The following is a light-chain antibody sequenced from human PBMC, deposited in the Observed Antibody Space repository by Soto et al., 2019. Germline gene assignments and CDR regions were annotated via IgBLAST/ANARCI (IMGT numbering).Light chain of an antibody. CDR3: QEYNSFSLT. J-gene: IGKJ4*01. CDR1: QSISTW. V-gene: IGKV1-5*03. CDR2: KAS. Sequence: DIQMTQSPSTLSASVGDRVTITCRASQSISTWLAWYQQKPGKAPKLLIYKASSLESGVPSRFSGSGSGTEFTLTISSLQPDDFATYYCQEYNSFSLTFGGGTKVEIK.